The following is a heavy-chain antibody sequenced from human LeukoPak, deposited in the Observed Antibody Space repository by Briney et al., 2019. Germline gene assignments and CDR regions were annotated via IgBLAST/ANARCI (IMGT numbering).Heavy chain of an antibody. CDR3: ARSHSSSSGSFS. Sequence: GASVKVSCKASGYTFTSYGISWVGQAPGQGVEWMGWISAYNGNTNYAQKLQGRVTMTKETSTRTAYMELRSLRSDDTAVYYCARSHSSSSGSFSWGQGTLVTVSS. J-gene: IGHJ5*02. V-gene: IGHV1-18*01. CDR1: GYTFTSYG. CDR2: ISAYNGNT. D-gene: IGHD6-6*01.